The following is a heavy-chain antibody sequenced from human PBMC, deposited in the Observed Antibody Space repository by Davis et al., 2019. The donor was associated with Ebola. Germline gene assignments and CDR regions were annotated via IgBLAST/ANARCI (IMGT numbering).Heavy chain of an antibody. V-gene: IGHV2-26*01. Sequence: SGPTLVKPTETLTLTCTVSGFSLSNARMGVSWIRQPPGKALEWLAHIFSNDEKSYSTSLKSRLTISKDTSKSQVVLTMTNMDPVDTATYYCARSRRITIFGVVSARKKYYFDYWGQGTLVTVSS. CDR2: IFSNDEK. J-gene: IGHJ4*02. CDR1: GFSLSNARMG. D-gene: IGHD3-3*01. CDR3: ARSRRITIFGVVSARKKYYFDY.